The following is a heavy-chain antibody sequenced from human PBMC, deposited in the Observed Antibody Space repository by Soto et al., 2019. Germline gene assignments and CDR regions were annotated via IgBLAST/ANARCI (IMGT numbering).Heavy chain of an antibody. D-gene: IGHD3-10*01. Sequence: EVQLLESGGDLVQPGGSLRLSCAASGFTFSSYAMNWVRHAPGKGLEWVSGIISTGDTIYYADSVKGRFTISRDISKNTVYLQMSSLRAENTAVNYCAKTGYYVPGSRAFDIWGQGTMVTVYS. J-gene: IGHJ3*02. CDR1: GFTFSSYA. CDR2: IISTGDTI. CDR3: AKTGYYVPGSRAFDI. V-gene: IGHV3-23*01.